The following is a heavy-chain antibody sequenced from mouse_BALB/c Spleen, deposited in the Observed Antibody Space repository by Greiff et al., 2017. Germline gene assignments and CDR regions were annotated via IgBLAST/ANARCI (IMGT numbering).Heavy chain of an antibody. J-gene: IGHJ1*01. CDR3: CMGDYHWYFDV. CDR2: ISYSGST. Sequence: DVKLQESGPGLVKPSQSLSLTCTVSGYSITSDYVWNWIRQLPGNKLEWMGYISYSGSTSYNPSLKSRNSITRDTSKNPFFLQVKSVTTEDTATYYCCMGDYHWYFDVWGAGTTVTVSS. V-gene: IGHV3-2*02. CDR1: GYSITSDYV. D-gene: IGHD2-10*02.